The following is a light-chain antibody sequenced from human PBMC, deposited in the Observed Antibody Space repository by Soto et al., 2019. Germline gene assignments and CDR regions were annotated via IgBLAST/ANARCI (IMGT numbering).Light chain of an antibody. CDR2: EVS. CDR3: SSYTSSSTLV. Sequence: QSALTQPRSVSGSPGQSVTISCTGTSSDVGGYNYVSWYQQHPGKAPKLMIYEVSNRPSGVSNRFSGSKSGNTASLTISGLQAEDEADYYCSSYTSSSTLVFGGGTNVTVL. J-gene: IGLJ3*02. V-gene: IGLV2-14*01. CDR1: SSDVGGYNY.